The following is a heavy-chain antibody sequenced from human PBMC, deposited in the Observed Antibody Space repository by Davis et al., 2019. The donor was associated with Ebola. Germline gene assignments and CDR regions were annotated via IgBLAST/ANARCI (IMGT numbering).Heavy chain of an antibody. Sequence: SVKVSCKASGGTFSSYAISWVRQAPGQGLEWMGRIIPILGIANYAQKFQGRVTITADKSTSTAYMELSSLRSEDTAVYYCARDIGRVAPGSDYWGQGTLVTVSS. V-gene: IGHV1-69*04. D-gene: IGHD1-26*01. CDR3: ARDIGRVAPGSDY. CDR2: IIPILGIA. J-gene: IGHJ4*02. CDR1: GGTFSSYA.